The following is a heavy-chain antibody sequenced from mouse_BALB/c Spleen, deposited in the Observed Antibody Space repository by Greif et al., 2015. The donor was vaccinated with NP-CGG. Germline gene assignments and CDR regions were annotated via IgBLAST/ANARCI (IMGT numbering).Heavy chain of an antibody. CDR2: IWSGGST. J-gene: IGHJ4*01. CDR3: ARYGNYLYYYAMDY. D-gene: IGHD2-1*01. V-gene: IGHV2-2*02. CDR1: GFSLTSYG. Sequence: VQLQQSGPGLVQPSQSLSITCTVSGFSLTSYGVHWVRQSPGKGLEWLGVIWSGGSTDYNAAFISRLSISKDNSKSQVFFKMNSLQANDTAIYYCARYGNYLYYYAMDYWGQGTSVTVSS.